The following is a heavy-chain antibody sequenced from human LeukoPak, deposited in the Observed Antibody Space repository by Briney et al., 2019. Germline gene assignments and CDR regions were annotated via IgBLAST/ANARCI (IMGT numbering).Heavy chain of an antibody. CDR1: GFTFSSYA. D-gene: IGHD2-15*01. J-gene: IGHJ4*02. CDR2: ISGSGDNT. V-gene: IGHV3-23*01. Sequence: PGGSLRLSCAASGFTFSSYAMTWVRQAPGKGLEWVSAISGSGDNTFYADSVKGRFSISRDNSKNTLYLQMNSLRAEDTAVFFCASRDPCSGGTCYGLGYWGQGTLVTVSS. CDR3: ASRDPCSGGTCYGLGY.